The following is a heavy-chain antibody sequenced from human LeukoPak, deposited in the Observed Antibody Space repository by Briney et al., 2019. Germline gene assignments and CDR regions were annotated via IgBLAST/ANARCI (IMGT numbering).Heavy chain of an antibody. J-gene: IGHJ4*02. CDR2: INPNSGGT. CDR1: GYTFTGYY. Sequence: ASVKVSCKASGYTFTGYYMHWVRQAPGRGLEWMGWINPNSGGTNYAQKFQGRVTMTRDTSISTAYMELSRLRSDDTAVYYCARGDYYDSSGYSTDFDYWGQGTLVTVSS. CDR3: ARGDYYDSSGYSTDFDY. D-gene: IGHD3-22*01. V-gene: IGHV1-2*02.